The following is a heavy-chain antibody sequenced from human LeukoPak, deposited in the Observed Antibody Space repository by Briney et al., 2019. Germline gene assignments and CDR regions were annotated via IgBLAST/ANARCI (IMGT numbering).Heavy chain of an antibody. Sequence: SETLSLTCAVYGGSFSGYYWSWIRQPPGKGLEWIGEINHSGSTNYNPSLKSRVTISVDTSKNQFSLKLSSVTAADTAVYYCARSATKSGYYTFDYWGQGTLVTVSS. J-gene: IGHJ4*02. CDR1: GGSFSGYY. D-gene: IGHD3-3*01. CDR3: ARSATKSGYYTFDY. CDR2: INHSGST. V-gene: IGHV4-34*01.